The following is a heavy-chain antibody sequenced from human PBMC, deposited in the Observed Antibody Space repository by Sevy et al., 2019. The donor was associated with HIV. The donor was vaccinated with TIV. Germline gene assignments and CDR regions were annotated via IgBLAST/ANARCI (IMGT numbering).Heavy chain of an antibody. J-gene: IGHJ4*02. D-gene: IGHD6-19*01. CDR2: ISGSGGST. Sequence: GGSLRLSFAASGFTFSSYAMSWVRQAPGKGLEWVSAISGSGGSTYYADSVKGRFTISRDNSKNTLYLQMNSLRAEDTAVYYCAKVPRLQWLVGGDYWGQGTLVTVSS. CDR3: AKVPRLQWLVGGDY. V-gene: IGHV3-23*01. CDR1: GFTFSSYA.